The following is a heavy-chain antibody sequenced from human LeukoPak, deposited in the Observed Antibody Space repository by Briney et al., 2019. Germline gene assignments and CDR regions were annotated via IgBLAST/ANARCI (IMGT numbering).Heavy chain of an antibody. Sequence: GGSLRLSCAASGFTFNTYWIHWVRQAPGKGLVWVSRICTDGTTTTYADSVKGRFTISRDNAKSTVYLQMNNLRAEDTALYYCARGTYPLDYWGQGTLVTVSS. CDR3: ARGTYPLDY. D-gene: IGHD2-21*01. V-gene: IGHV3-74*01. J-gene: IGHJ4*02. CDR1: GFTFNTYW. CDR2: ICTDGTTT.